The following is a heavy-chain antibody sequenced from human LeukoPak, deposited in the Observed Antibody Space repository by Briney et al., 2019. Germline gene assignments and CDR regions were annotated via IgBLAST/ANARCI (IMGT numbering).Heavy chain of an antibody. V-gene: IGHV4-39*01. CDR1: GGSFSSSGYY. CDR2: IYYSGTT. Sequence: PSETLSLTCTVSGGSFSSSGYYWGWIRQPPGKGLEWIGSIYYSGTTYYNPSLKSRVTISLDTSKNQLSLKLNSVTAADTAVYYCATRLDTGSKGENDYWGQGTLVTVSS. D-gene: IGHD1-1*01. J-gene: IGHJ4*02. CDR3: ATRLDTGSKGENDY.